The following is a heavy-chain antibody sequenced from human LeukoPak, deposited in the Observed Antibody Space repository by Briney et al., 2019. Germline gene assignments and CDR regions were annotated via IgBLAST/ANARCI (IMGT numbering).Heavy chain of an antibody. D-gene: IGHD6-13*01. J-gene: IGHJ6*02. CDR3: AAPLYSSSWYFYYYYGMDV. Sequence: GRSLRLSCAASGFTFDDYAMHWVRQAPGKGLEWVSGISWNSGSIGYADSVKGRFTISRDNAKNSLYLQMNSLRAEDTAVYYCAAPLYSSSWYFYYYYGMDVWGQGTTVTVSS. CDR2: ISWNSGSI. V-gene: IGHV3-9*01. CDR1: GFTFDDYA.